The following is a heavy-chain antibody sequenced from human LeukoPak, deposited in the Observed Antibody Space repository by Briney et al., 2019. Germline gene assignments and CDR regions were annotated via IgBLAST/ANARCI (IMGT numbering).Heavy chain of an antibody. CDR2: SRNKANNKAKTYTT. V-gene: IGHV3-72*01. D-gene: IGHD3-9*01. J-gene: IGHJ4*02. Sequence: GGSLRLSCAASGFTFSDHDMGWVRQPPGKALEWLGRSRNKANNKAKTYTTEYAASVKGRFTISRDESQNSLFLQMNSLRTEDTAMYYCAVWLEGVCYWGQGTLVTVSS. CDR3: AVWLEGVCY. CDR1: GFTFSDHD.